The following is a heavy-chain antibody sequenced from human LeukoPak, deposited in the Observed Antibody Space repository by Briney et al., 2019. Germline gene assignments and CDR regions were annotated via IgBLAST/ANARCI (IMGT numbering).Heavy chain of an antibody. V-gene: IGHV4-34*01. CDR3: ARGFKYDILTGYYKGDAFDI. CDR2: INHSGST. Sequence: PTETLSLTCAVYGGSFSGYYWSWIRQPPGKGLEWIGEINHSGSTNYSPSLKSRVTISVDTSKNQFSLKLSSVTAADTAVYYCARGFKYDILTGYYKGDAFDIWGQGTMVTVSS. J-gene: IGHJ3*02. D-gene: IGHD3-9*01. CDR1: GGSFSGYY.